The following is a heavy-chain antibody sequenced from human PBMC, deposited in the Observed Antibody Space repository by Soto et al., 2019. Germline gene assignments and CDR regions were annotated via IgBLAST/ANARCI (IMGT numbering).Heavy chain of an antibody. Sequence: QVQLVQSGAEVKKPGASVKVSCKASGYTFTGYGLCWVRQAPGQGLEWMGWISAFDGSTNYAQKFQGRVTMTTDTSTATVYMDLRSLRSDDTAVYYCARVSFGDVYNFFDYWGQGTLVTVSS. D-gene: IGHD3-3*01. CDR1: GYTFTGYG. CDR2: ISAFDGST. J-gene: IGHJ4*02. V-gene: IGHV1-18*01. CDR3: ARVSFGDVYNFFDY.